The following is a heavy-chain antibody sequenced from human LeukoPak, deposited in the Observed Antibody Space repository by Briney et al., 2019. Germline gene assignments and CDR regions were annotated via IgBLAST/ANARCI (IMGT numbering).Heavy chain of an antibody. V-gene: IGHV1-24*01. CDR2: FDPEDGET. CDR3: ATSNYYDSSGYYGY. J-gene: IGHJ4*02. CDR1: GYTLTELS. Sequence: GASVKVSCKVSGYTLTELSMHWVRQAPGNGLEWGGGFDPEDGETIYAQKFQGRVTMPEDTSTDTAYMELSSLRSEDTAVYYCATSNYYDSSGYYGYWGQGTLVSVSS. D-gene: IGHD3-22*01.